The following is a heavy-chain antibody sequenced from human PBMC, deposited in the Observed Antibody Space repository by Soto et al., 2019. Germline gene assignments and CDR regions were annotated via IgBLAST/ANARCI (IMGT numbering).Heavy chain of an antibody. CDR1: GGSIDSGDYY. Sequence: SETLSLTCTVSGGSIDSGDYYWSWIRQPPGKGLEWIGYVYYSGTTNYNPFLKSRVTLSLDKSKNQFSLKMNSVTAADTAVYYCARLTLGNYPPNFDYWGQGTLVTVSS. D-gene: IGHD7-27*01. CDR3: ARLTLGNYPPNFDY. J-gene: IGHJ4*02. V-gene: IGHV4-61*08. CDR2: VYYSGTT.